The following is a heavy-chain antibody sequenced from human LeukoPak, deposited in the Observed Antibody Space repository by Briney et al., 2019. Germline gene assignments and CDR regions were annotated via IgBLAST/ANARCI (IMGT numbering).Heavy chain of an antibody. V-gene: IGHV3-15*01. D-gene: IGHD5-18*01. CDR1: GVTFSNAW. CDR3: TQYTYGFFQY. CDR2: IKSKTDGGTT. Sequence: GRSLRLSCAASGVTFSNAWMSWVRHAPGKGLEWVGRIKSKTDGGTTDYAAPVKGRFTISRDDSKNTLYLQMNSLKTEDTAVYYCTQYTYGFFQYWGQGTLVTVSS. J-gene: IGHJ4*02.